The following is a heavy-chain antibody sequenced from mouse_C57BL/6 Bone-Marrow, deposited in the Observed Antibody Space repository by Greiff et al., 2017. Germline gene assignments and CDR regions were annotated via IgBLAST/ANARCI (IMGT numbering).Heavy chain of an antibody. J-gene: IGHJ4*01. Sequence: EVQLVESGGGLVQPGGSLSLSCAAPGFTFTDYYMSWVRQPPGKALEWLGFIRNKANGYTTEYSASVKGRFTISRDNSQSILYLQMNALRAEDSATYYCARYGGKYVDYDMDDWGQGTSVTVSS. CDR2: IRNKANGYTT. CDR1: GFTFTDYY. CDR3: ARYGGKYVDYDMDD. V-gene: IGHV7-3*01. D-gene: IGHD2-1*01.